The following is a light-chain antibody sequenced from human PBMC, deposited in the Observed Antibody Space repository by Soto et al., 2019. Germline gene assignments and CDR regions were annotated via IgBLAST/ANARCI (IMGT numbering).Light chain of an antibody. J-gene: IGKJ1*01. Sequence: EIVMTQSPATLSVSPGERATLSCRASQSVSSNLAWYQQKPGQAPRLLIYGASTRATGIPARFSGSGSGTEFTLTISSLQSEDSAVYYCQQYNSWLWTCGQGNKGDIK. CDR3: QQYNSWLWT. CDR2: GAS. CDR1: QSVSSN. V-gene: IGKV3-15*01.